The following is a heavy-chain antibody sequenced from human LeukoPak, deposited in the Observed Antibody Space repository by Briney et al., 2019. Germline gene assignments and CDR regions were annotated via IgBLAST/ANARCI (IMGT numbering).Heavy chain of an antibody. D-gene: IGHD2-2*01. CDR2: IHIYRGNT. Sequence: GASVKVSCKASGYSSTNYGISWVRQAPGQGLEWMGWIHIYRGNTNYAQKFQGRVTMTTDTSTSTVYMEVRGLRSDDTAVYYCAKRYCSSTTCYDDRGAFDYWGQGTLVTVSS. V-gene: IGHV1-18*01. CDR1: GYSSTNYG. CDR3: AKRYCSSTTCYDDRGAFDY. J-gene: IGHJ4*02.